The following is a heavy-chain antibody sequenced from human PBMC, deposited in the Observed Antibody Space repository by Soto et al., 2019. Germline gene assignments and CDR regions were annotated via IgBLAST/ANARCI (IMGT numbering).Heavy chain of an antibody. CDR3: ARVRLGWPDWFDP. Sequence: QVQLVQSGAEVKKPGASVKISCKASGYTFTKYSIHWLRPAPGQIQAPGQRLEWMGWIHAGNGDIKYSEKFQGRVTITRDTSASTAYMDLSSLTSEDRAVYYCARVRLGWPDWFDPWGQGTLVTVSS. V-gene: IGHV1-3*01. J-gene: IGHJ5*02. CDR1: GYTFTKYS. CDR2: IHAGNGDI. D-gene: IGHD6-19*01.